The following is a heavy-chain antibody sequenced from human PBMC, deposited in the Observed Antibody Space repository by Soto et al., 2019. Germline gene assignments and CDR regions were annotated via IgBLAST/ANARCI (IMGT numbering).Heavy chain of an antibody. D-gene: IGHD1-26*01. CDR2: IWYDGTKK. CDR3: ARDGSSTHLYYGLDV. CDR1: GFTFNYYG. J-gene: IGHJ6*02. Sequence: GGSLRLSXVASGFTFNYYGIHWVRQAPGKGLEWVAVIWYDGTKKDYVDSVQGRFTVSRDNSRNTVHLQMNSLRADDTAIYYCARDGSSTHLYYGLDVWGQGTLVTVSS. V-gene: IGHV3-33*01.